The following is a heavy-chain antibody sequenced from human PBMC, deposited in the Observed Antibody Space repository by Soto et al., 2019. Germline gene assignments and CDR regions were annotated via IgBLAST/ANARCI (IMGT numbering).Heavy chain of an antibody. D-gene: IGHD2-2*01. Sequence: VHLLDSGGGLVQPGGSLSLTCAASGFTFSANSMAWVRQAPGKGLEWVSSISGSGDYTYYADSVKGRFTISRDNSYNTLSLQMNSLRAEDTAIYYCAKVCSNPRPGLGSFDTWGQGTLVTVSS. CDR3: AKVCSNPRPGLGSFDT. J-gene: IGHJ4*02. CDR1: GFTFSANS. CDR2: ISGSGDYT. V-gene: IGHV3-23*01.